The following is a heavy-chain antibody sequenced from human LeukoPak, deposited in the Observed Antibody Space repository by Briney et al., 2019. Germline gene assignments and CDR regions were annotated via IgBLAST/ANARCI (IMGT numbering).Heavy chain of an antibody. CDR3: ARGATTDY. J-gene: IGHJ4*02. D-gene: IGHD1-1*01. CDR1: GYTFTNYG. Sequence: ASVKVSCKASGYTFTNYGLSWVRQAPGQGLEWVGWISSYSGYTEYAVKLQGRVTMTTETSTNTAYMELKSLQSDDTAVYYCARGATTDYWGQGTLVTVSS. V-gene: IGHV1-18*01. CDR2: ISSYSGYT.